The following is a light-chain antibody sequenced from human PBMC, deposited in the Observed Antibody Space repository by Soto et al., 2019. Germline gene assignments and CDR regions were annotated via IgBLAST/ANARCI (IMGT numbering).Light chain of an antibody. CDR3: QQRRNWPPYT. J-gene: IGKJ2*01. V-gene: IGKV3-11*01. CDR2: DAS. CDR1: QSVGTY. Sequence: EIVLTQSPATLSLSPGEGATLSCRASQSVGTYLAWYQQKPGQAPRLLIYDASNRATGIPARFSGSGSGTDFTLTISSLEPEDCAVYYCQQRRNWPPYTFGQGTELEIK.